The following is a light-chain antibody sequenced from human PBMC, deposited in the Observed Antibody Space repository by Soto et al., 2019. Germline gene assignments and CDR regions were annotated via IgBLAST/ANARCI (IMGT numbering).Light chain of an antibody. J-gene: IGKJ1*01. CDR1: QSISSW. CDR2: KAS. Sequence: IKMSQSPSTLSASVVDIVTITFLASQSISSWLAWYQQKPGKAPKLLIYKASTLKSGVPSRFSGSGSGTEFTLTISSLQPDDFATYYCQHYNSYSEAFGQGTKVDI. CDR3: QHYNSYSEA. V-gene: IGKV1-5*03.